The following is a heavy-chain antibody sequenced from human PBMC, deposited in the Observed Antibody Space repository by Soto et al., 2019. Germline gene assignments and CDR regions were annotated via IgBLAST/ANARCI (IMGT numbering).Heavy chain of an antibody. V-gene: IGHV4-59*01. CDR3: ERSVAVTGENIAV. Sequence: SEPLSLTCSVSGGSISGSYWSWIRQSPGKGLEWLGYAYYTGSTNYSPSLRSRVSISVDTSKNEFSLRLSSVTAADTAVYFCERSVAVTGENIAVWGQGTHVTVSS. D-gene: IGHD6-19*01. CDR1: GGSISGSY. J-gene: IGHJ4*02. CDR2: AYYTGST.